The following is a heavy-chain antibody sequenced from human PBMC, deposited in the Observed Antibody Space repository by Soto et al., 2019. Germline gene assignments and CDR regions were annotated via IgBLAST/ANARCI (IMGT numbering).Heavy chain of an antibody. CDR2: INHSGST. J-gene: IGHJ6*02. D-gene: IGHD3-22*01. V-gene: IGHV4-34*01. Sequence: SETLSLTCAVYGGSFSGYYWSWIRQPPGKGLEWIGEINHSGSTNYNPSLKSRVTISVDTSKNQFSLKLSSVTAADTAVYYCARGKYYNDSSGYLTAYYYYGMDVWGQGTTVTVSS. CDR3: ARGKYYNDSSGYLTAYYYYGMDV. CDR1: GGSFSGYY.